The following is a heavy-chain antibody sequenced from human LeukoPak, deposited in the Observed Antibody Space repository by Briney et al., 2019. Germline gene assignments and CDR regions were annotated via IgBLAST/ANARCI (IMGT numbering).Heavy chain of an antibody. J-gene: IGHJ4*02. CDR3: AREGGCSGGSCYTDLDY. V-gene: IGHV3-48*03. CDR1: GFTFSSYE. D-gene: IGHD2-15*01. CDR2: ISSSGSTI. Sequence: GGSLRLSCAASGFTFSSYEMNWVRQAPGKGLEWVSYISSSGSTIYYADSVKGRFTISRDNAKNSLYLQMNSLRAEDTAVYYCAREGGCSGGSCYTDLDYWGQGTLVTVTS.